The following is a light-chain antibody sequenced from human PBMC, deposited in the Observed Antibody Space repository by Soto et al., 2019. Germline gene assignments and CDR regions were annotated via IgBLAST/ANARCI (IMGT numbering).Light chain of an antibody. J-gene: IGKJ1*01. CDR3: QQYVSSVT. CDR1: QSVDSSF. CDR2: GAS. V-gene: IGKV3-20*01. Sequence: EIVLTQSPGSLSLSPGERATLSCRASQSVDSSFFAWYQQKPGQAPRLLIYGASNRATGIPDRFSGSGSGKDFTLNISRLEHEDFAVYYCQQYVSSVTFGQGTKVEIK.